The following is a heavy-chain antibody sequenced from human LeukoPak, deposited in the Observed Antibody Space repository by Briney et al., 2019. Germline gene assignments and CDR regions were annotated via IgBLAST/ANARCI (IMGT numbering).Heavy chain of an antibody. J-gene: IGHJ4*02. CDR3: ARDSSGWSRNYGFDY. CDR1: GGSISSYY. CDR2: IYTSGST. Sequence: SETLSLTCTVSGGSISSYYWSWIRQPAGRGLEWIGRIYTSGSTNYNPALKSRVTMSVDTSKNQFSLKLSSVTAADTAVYYCARDSSGWSRNYGFDYWGQGTLVTVSS. V-gene: IGHV4-4*07. D-gene: IGHD6-19*01.